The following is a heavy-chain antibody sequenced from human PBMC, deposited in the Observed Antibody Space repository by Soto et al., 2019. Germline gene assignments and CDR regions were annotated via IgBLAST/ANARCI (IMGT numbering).Heavy chain of an antibody. V-gene: IGHV3-23*01. CDR3: VKGLWDLFRYFDY. J-gene: IGHJ4*02. D-gene: IGHD1-26*01. CDR1: GFGFTSHA. Sequence: GGSLRLSCAASGFGFTSHAMGWVRQAPGKGLEWVSLISGNGVTTYYADSMKGRVAISRDNAKNTVYFEMNSLRGEDTAVYYCVKGLWDLFRYFDYWGQGTLVTVSS. CDR2: ISGNGVTT.